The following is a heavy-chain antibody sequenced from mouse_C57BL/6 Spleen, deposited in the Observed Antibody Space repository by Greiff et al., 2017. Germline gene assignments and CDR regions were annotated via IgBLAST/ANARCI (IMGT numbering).Heavy chain of an antibody. D-gene: IGHD1-1*01. V-gene: IGHV1-26*01. J-gene: IGHJ1*03. CDR3: ASPITTVVATRGYWYFDV. Sequence: EVQLQQSGPELVKPGASVKISCKASGYTFTDYYMNWVKQSHGKSLEWIGDINPNNGGTSYNQKFKGKATLTVDKSSSTAYMELRSLTSEDSAVYYCASPITTVVATRGYWYFDVWGTGTTVTVSS. CDR2: INPNNGGT. CDR1: GYTFTDYY.